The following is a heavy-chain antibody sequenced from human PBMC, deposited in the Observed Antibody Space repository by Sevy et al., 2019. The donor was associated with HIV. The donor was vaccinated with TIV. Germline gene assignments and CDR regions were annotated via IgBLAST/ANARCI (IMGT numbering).Heavy chain of an antibody. CDR2: IKQDESEK. Sequence: GGSLRLSCAASGFTFSRYWMTWVRQAPGKGLEWVANIKQDESEKYYVDSVKGRFTISRDNAKNSLYLQMNSLRVDDTAVYYCARAEQVTMLVVFGGLYFDSWGQGTLVTVSS. D-gene: IGHD3-22*01. CDR1: GFTFSRYW. V-gene: IGHV3-7*01. CDR3: ARAEQVTMLVVFGGLYFDS. J-gene: IGHJ4*02.